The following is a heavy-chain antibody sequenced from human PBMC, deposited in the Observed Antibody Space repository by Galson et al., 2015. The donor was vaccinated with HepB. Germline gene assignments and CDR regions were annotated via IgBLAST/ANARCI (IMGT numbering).Heavy chain of an antibody. J-gene: IGHJ6*02. D-gene: IGHD1-26*01. CDR2: ISSSSSTI. CDR3: ARDPVGAIPYYYYYGMDV. Sequence: SLRLSCAASGFTFSRFGMHWVRQPPGKGLEWVSYISSSSSTIYYADSVKGRFTISRDNAKNSLYLQMNSLRDEDTAVYYCARDPVGAIPYYYYYGMDVWGQGTTVTVSS. V-gene: IGHV3-48*02. CDR1: GFTFSRFG.